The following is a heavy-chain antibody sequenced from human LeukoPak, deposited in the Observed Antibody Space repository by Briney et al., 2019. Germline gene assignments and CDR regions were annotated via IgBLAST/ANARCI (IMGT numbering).Heavy chain of an antibody. Sequence: PSETLSLTCAVSGYSISSGYYWGWIRQPPGKGLEWIGSIYHSGSTYYNPSLKSRVTISVDTSKNQFSLKLSSVTAADTAVYYCARGAIEVGATFWGQGTLVTVSS. J-gene: IGHJ4*02. CDR2: IYHSGST. D-gene: IGHD1-26*01. CDR1: GYSISSGYY. CDR3: ARGAIEVGATF. V-gene: IGHV4-38-2*01.